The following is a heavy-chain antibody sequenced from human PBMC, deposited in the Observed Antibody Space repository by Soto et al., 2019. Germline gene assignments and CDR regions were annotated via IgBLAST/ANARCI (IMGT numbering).Heavy chain of an antibody. CDR3: APRNPLTGGFDS. J-gene: IGHJ4*02. Sequence: EVQLLESGGGLVQPGGSLRLSCAASGFTFSTYAMNWVRQAPGKGLEWVSGIAGSGGGTYYADSVKGRFTISRDDSKNTLYLEINRLRVEDTALYCCAPRNPLTGGFDSWGQGTLVTVSS. CDR2: IAGSGGGT. V-gene: IGHV3-23*01. CDR1: GFTFSTYA. D-gene: IGHD7-27*01.